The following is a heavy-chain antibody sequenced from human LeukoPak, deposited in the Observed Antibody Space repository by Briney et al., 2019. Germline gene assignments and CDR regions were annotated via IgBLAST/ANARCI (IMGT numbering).Heavy chain of an antibody. CDR3: ARQVAAAGTGSSFDP. CDR2: INHSGST. J-gene: IGHJ5*02. Sequence: SETLSLTCAVYGGSFSGYYWSWIRQPPGKGLEWIGEINHSGSTNYNPSLKSRVTISVDTSKNQFSLKLSSVTAADTAVYYGARQVAAAGTGSSFDPWGQGTLVTVSS. CDR1: GGSFSGYY. D-gene: IGHD6-13*01. V-gene: IGHV4-34*01.